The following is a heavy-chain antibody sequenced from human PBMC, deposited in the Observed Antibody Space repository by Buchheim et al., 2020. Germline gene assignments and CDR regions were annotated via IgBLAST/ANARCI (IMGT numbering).Heavy chain of an antibody. V-gene: IGHV6-1*01. CDR2: TYYAFEWHS. CDR1: GDSVSSNSTS. J-gene: IGHJ5*02. Sequence: QVKLQQSGPGLLKPSQTLSLTCATSGDSVSSNSTSWNWIRQSPSRGLEWLARTYYAFEWHSDYAARVKSRITVNADTSKNQFYLQLNSVTPEHTAVYYCARQRDQFDPWGQGT. CDR3: ARQRDQFDP.